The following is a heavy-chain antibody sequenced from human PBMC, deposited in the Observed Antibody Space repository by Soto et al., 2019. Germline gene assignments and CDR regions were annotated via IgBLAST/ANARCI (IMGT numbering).Heavy chain of an antibody. CDR3: ARYPGYSATYSARFDY. CDR1: GFTFSSYS. J-gene: IGHJ4*02. CDR2: ISSSSSYI. Sequence: GGSLRLSCAASGFTFSSYSMNWVRQAPGRGLEWVSSISSSSSYIYYADSVKGRFTISRDNAKNSLYLQMNSLRAEDTAVYYCARYPGYSATYSARFDYWGQGILVTVSS. V-gene: IGHV3-21*01. D-gene: IGHD1-26*01.